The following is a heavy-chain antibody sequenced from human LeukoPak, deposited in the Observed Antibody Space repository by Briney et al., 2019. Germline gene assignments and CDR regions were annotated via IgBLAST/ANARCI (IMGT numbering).Heavy chain of an antibody. Sequence: ASVKVSCKASGYTFTSYGISWVRQAPGQGLEWMGRIIPILGIANYAQKFQGRVTITADKSTSTAYMELSSLRSEDTAVYYCARDLPDSYGYPHYFDYWGQGTLVTVSS. CDR2: IIPILGIA. CDR1: GYTFTSYG. CDR3: ARDLPDSYGYPHYFDY. V-gene: IGHV1-69*04. D-gene: IGHD5-18*01. J-gene: IGHJ4*02.